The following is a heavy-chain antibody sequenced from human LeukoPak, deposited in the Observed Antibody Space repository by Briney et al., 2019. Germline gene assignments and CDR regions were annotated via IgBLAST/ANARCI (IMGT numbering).Heavy chain of an antibody. D-gene: IGHD1-26*01. Sequence: ASVKVSCKASGYTFTSYGISWVRQAPGQGLEWMGWISAYNGNTNYAQKLQGRVTMNTDTSTSTAYMELRSLRSDHTAVYYCARLRTAGSLDYWGQGTLVTVSS. V-gene: IGHV1-18*01. CDR1: GYTFTSYG. J-gene: IGHJ4*02. CDR3: ARLRTAGSLDY. CDR2: ISAYNGNT.